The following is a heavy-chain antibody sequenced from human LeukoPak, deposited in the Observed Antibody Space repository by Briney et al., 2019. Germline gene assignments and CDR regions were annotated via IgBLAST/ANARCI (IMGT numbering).Heavy chain of an antibody. J-gene: IGHJ5*02. D-gene: IGHD6-13*01. Sequence: PSETLSLTCAVYGGSFSGYYWSWIRQPPGKGLEWIGEINHSGSTNYNPSLKSRVTISVDTPKNQFSLKLSSVTAADTAVYYCASGRGIAAAGKVSGWFDPWGQGTLVTVSS. CDR1: GGSFSGYY. CDR3: ASGRGIAAAGKVSGWFDP. CDR2: INHSGST. V-gene: IGHV4-34*01.